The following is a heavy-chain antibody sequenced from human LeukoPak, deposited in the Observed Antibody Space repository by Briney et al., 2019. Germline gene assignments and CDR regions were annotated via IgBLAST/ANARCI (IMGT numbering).Heavy chain of an antibody. CDR1: GGSINSYY. Sequence: SETLSLTCTVSGGSINSYYWSWIRQPPGKGLEWIGYIYYSGNTNYKPSLKSRLTMSLDTSKNQFSLNLSSVTAADTAVYYCARSPAVRGLFDYWGQGALVTVSS. D-gene: IGHD3-10*02. J-gene: IGHJ4*02. CDR2: IYYSGNT. V-gene: IGHV4-59*01. CDR3: ARSPAVRGLFDY.